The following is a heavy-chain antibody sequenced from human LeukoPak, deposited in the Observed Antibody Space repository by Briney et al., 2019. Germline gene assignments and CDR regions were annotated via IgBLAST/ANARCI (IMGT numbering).Heavy chain of an antibody. V-gene: IGHV1-46*01. CDR2: INPSGGST. D-gene: IGHD5-18*01. CDR1: GYTFTSYY. J-gene: IGHJ4*02. CDR3: ARVGIQLWSWYYFDY. Sequence: ASVKVSCKASGYTFTSYYMHWVRQAPGQGLEWMGIINPSGGSTSYAQKFQGRVTMTRDTSTSTVYMELSSLRSEDTAVYYCARVGIQLWSWYYFDYWGQETLVTVSS.